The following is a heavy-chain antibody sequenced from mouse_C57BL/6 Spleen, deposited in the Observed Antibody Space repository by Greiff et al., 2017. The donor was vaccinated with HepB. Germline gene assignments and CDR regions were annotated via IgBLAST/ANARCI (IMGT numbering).Heavy chain of an antibody. CDR3: ARVYSPVYFDY. Sequence: EVQLQQSGPELVKPGASVKISCKASGYTFTDYYMNWVKQSHGKSLEWIGDINPNNGGTSYNQKFKGKATLTVDKSSSTAYMELRSLTSEDSAVYYCARVYSPVYFDYWGQGTTLTVSS. J-gene: IGHJ2*01. CDR1: GYTFTDYY. V-gene: IGHV1-26*01. CDR2: INPNNGGT. D-gene: IGHD2-12*01.